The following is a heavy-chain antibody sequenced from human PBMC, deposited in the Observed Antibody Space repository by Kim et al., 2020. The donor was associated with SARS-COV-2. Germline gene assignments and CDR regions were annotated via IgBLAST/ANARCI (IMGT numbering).Heavy chain of an antibody. Sequence: GGSQRLSCAASGFTFSSYGMHWVRQAPGKGLEWVAVIWYDGSNKYYADSVKGRFTISRDNSKNTLYLQMNSLRAEDTVVYYCARDEINVVVVSLYGMDVWGQGTTVTVSS. D-gene: IGHD2-15*01. V-gene: IGHV3-33*01. CDR1: GFTFSSYG. J-gene: IGHJ6*02. CDR3: ARDEINVVVVSLYGMDV. CDR2: IWYDGSNK.